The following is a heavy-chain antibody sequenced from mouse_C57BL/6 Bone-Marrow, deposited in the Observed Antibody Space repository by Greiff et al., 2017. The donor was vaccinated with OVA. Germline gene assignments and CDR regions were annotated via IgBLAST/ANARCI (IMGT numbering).Heavy chain of an antibody. J-gene: IGHJ2*01. CDR3: AREVLDY. CDR2: ISSGGSYT. V-gene: IGHV5-6*01. CDR1: GFTFSSYG. Sequence: VQLKESGGDLVKPGGSLKLSCAASGFTFSSYGMSWVRQTPDKRLEWVATISSGGSYTYYPDSVKGRFTISRDNAKNTLYLQMSSLKSEDTAMYYCAREVLDYWGQGTTLTVSS.